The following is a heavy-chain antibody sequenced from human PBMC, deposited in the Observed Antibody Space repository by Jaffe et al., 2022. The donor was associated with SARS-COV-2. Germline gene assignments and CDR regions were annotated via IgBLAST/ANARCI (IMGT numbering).Heavy chain of an antibody. CDR1: GYSISSGYY. J-gene: IGHJ6*03. V-gene: IGHV4-38-2*02. D-gene: IGHD6-19*01. Sequence: QVQLQESGPGLVKPSETLSLTCTVSGYSISSGYYWGWIRQPPGKGLEWIGSIYHSGSTYYNPSLKSRVTISVDTSKNQFSLKLSSVTAADTAVYYCARGAPLSSGWGTSDYYYYMDVWGKGTTVTVSS. CDR2: IYHSGST. CDR3: ARGAPLSSGWGTSDYYYYMDV.